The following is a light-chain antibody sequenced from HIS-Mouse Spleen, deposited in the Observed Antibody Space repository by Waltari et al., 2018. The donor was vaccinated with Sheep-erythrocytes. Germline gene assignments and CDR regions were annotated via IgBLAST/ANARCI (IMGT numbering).Light chain of an antibody. V-gene: IGLV3-1*01. CDR1: KLGDKY. CDR2: QDS. Sequence: SYELTQPPSVSVSPGQTASITCSGDKLGDKYACWYQQEPGQSPVLVIYQDSKRPSGIPERFSGGSAGNTATLTISGTQAMDEADYYCQAWDSSTAVFGGGTKLTVL. J-gene: IGLJ2*01. CDR3: QAWDSSTAV.